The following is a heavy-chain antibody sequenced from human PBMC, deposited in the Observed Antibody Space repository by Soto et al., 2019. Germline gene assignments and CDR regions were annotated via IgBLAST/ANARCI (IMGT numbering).Heavy chain of an antibody. CDR2: LLPVVGDA. Sequence: QVRLVQSEAEVKKPGSSVKVCCKASGGSFSSSTVSWLRQAPGQGLDWMGRLLPVVGDANYPQRFQGRVSMTAEQSSTTVYMELSNLRSDDTAIYYCAVRDASGSFHDLYFEYWGQGTPVSGSS. V-gene: IGHV1-69*02. J-gene: IGHJ4*02. CDR1: GGSFSSST. D-gene: IGHD3-10*01. CDR3: AVRDASGSFHDLYFEY.